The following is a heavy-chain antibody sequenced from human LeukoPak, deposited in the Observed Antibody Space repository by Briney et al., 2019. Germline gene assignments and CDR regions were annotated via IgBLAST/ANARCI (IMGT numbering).Heavy chain of an antibody. Sequence: GGSLRLSCAASGFTFSSYAMSWVRQAPGKGLEWGSAISGSGGSTYYADPVKGRFTIARDNSKNTLYLKMNSLRAKETAVYYCAKVGSYCSGGSCYLFSYYYYGMDVWGKGPRSPSPQ. J-gene: IGHJ6*04. D-gene: IGHD2-15*01. V-gene: IGHV3-23*01. CDR1: GFTFSSYA. CDR3: AKVGSYCSGGSCYLFSYYYYGMDV. CDR2: ISGSGGST.